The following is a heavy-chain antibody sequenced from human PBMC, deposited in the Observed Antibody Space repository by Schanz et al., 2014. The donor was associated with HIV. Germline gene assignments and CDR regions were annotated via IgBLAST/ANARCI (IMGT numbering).Heavy chain of an antibody. J-gene: IGHJ6*02. D-gene: IGHD4-17*01. CDR2: MSYDGIRK. CDR3: ARGDLSGDYEGEVDYYYLMDV. V-gene: IGHV3-30*03. CDR1: GFTFDNYG. Sequence: QVQLVESGGGVVQPGRSLRLSCVASGFTFDNYGMHWVRQAPGKGLEWVAVMSYDGIRKNYADSVKGRFTISRDNSKNTLNLQMKSLRAEDTAVYYCARGDLSGDYEGEVDYYYLMDVWGQGTTVSVSS.